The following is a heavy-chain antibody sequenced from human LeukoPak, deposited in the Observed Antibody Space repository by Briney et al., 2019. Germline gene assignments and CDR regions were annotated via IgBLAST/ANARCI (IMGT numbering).Heavy chain of an antibody. V-gene: IGHV4-34*01. CDR2: INHSGST. Sequence: SETLSLTCAVYGGSFSGYYWSWTRQPPGKGLEWIGEINHSGSTNYNPSLKSRVTISVDTSKNQFSLKLSSVTAADTAVYYCARGYSSSSDFDYWGQGTLVTVSS. D-gene: IGHD6-6*01. CDR1: GGSFSGYY. CDR3: ARGYSSSSDFDY. J-gene: IGHJ4*02.